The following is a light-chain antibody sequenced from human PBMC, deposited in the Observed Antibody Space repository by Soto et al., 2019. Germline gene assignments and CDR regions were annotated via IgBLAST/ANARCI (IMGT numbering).Light chain of an antibody. CDR3: QQYDDLPLT. CDR1: QDISNY. CDR2: AAS. V-gene: IGKV1-33*01. J-gene: IGKJ4*01. Sequence: DIQMTQSPSSLSASVGDRVTITCQASQDISNYINWYQQKPGKAPQLLIYAASNLETGVPSRFSGSGSGTDFTLTISSLQHGDLGTYLCQQYDDLPLTFGGGTKVELK.